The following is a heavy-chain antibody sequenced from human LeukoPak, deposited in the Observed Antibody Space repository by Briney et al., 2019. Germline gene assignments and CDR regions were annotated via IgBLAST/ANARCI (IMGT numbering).Heavy chain of an antibody. Sequence: GGSLRLSCVASGFTFSSYGMSWVRQAPGKGLEWVSSTSGSGDDTYYADSVKGRFTLSRDNSKNTLYLQMNSLRADDTAVYYCAKKRSSGGAAQFDYWGQGTLVTVSS. CDR3: AKKRSSGGAAQFDY. D-gene: IGHD2-15*01. CDR1: GFTFSSYG. CDR2: TSGSGDDT. J-gene: IGHJ4*02. V-gene: IGHV3-23*01.